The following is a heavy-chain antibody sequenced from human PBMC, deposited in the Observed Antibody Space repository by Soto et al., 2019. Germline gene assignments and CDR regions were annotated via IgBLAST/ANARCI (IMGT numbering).Heavy chain of an antibody. CDR1: GGSISSSNW. CDR3: ARVGYCSSTSCYEEGNDAFDI. Sequence: SETLSLTCAVSGGSISSSNWWSWVRQPPGKGLEWIGEIYHSGSTNYNPSLKSRVTISVDKSKNQFSLKLSSVTAADTAVYYCARVGYCSSTSCYEEGNDAFDIWGQGTMVTVS. J-gene: IGHJ3*02. CDR2: IYHSGST. D-gene: IGHD2-2*01. V-gene: IGHV4-4*02.